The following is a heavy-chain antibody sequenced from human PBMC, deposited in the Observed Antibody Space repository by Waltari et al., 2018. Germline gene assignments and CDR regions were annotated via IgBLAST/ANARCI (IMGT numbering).Heavy chain of an antibody. CDR1: GYSISSGYY. CDR3: ARPLPDRANFYSGWDHYFDY. V-gene: IGHV3-7*01. CDR2: IKQDGIEK. Sequence: VQLQESGPGLVKPSETLSLTCAVSGYSISSGYYWGWIRQPPGKGLEWVAKIKQDGIEKYYVDSVKGRFTISRDNAKNSLYLQMNSLRAEDTAVYYCARPLPDRANFYSGWDHYFDYWGQGTLVTVSS. D-gene: IGHD6-19*01. J-gene: IGHJ4*02.